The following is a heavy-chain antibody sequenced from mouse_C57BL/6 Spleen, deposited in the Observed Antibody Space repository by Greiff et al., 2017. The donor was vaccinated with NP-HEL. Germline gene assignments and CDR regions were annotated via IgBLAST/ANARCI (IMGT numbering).Heavy chain of an antibody. V-gene: IGHV1-22*01. D-gene: IGHD2-4*01. J-gene: IGHJ3*01. Sequence: VQLQQSGPELVKPGASVKMSCKASGYTFTDYNMHWVKQSHGKSLEWIGYINPNNGGTSYNQKFKGKATLTVNKSSSTAYMELRSLTSEDSAVYYCAREERHDYGVPWFAYWGQGTLVTVSA. CDR1: GYTFTDYN. CDR2: INPNNGGT. CDR3: AREERHDYGVPWFAY.